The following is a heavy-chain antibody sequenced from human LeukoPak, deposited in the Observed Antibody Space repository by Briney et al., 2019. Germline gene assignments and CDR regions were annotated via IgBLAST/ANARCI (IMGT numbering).Heavy chain of an antibody. D-gene: IGHD6-13*01. Sequence: GGSLRLSCAASGFSFKDYYYSWIRQAPGKGLEWVSFINVNGGAMYYADFVKGRFTISRQNAQNSVYLEMNSLRDEDTAVYYCSRGPRILAAGSYFFDYWGQGSLVTVSS. V-gene: IGHV3-11*01. CDR2: INVNGGAM. J-gene: IGHJ4*02. CDR3: SRGPRILAAGSYFFDY. CDR1: GFSFKDYY.